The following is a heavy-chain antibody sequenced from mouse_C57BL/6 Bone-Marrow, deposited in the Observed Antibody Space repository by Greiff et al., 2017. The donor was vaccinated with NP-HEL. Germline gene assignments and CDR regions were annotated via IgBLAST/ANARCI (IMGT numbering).Heavy chain of an antibody. Sequence: VQLQQSGAELVKPGASVKLSCTASGFNIKDYYMHWVKQRTEQGLEWIGRIDPEDGETKYAPNFQGKATITADTSSNTAYLQLSSLTSEDTAVYYCANYDYDGSWFAYWGQGTLVTVSA. J-gene: IGHJ3*01. V-gene: IGHV14-2*01. D-gene: IGHD2-4*01. CDR1: GFNIKDYY. CDR3: ANYDYDGSWFAY. CDR2: IDPEDGET.